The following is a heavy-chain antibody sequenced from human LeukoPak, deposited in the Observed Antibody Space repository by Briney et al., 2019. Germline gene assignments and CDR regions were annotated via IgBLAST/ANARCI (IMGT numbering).Heavy chain of an antibody. V-gene: IGHV4-31*03. CDR2: MYSSGST. CDR1: GGSISSGGYY. D-gene: IGHD6-13*01. J-gene: IGHJ3*02. CDR3: ARTKPLAAAGGAFDI. Sequence: SQTLSLTCTVSGGSISSGGYYWSWIRQHPGKGLEWIAYMYSSGSTYYNPSLKSRITISLGTSKTQFSLKLSSVTAADTAVYYCARTKPLAAAGGAFDIWGQGTMVTVSS.